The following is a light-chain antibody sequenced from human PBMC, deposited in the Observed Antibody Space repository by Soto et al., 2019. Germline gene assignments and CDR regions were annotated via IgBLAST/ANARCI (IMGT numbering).Light chain of an antibody. CDR2: AAS. CDR3: QQYNSYPIT. V-gene: IGKV1-16*02. J-gene: IGKJ5*01. CDR1: QGISTF. Sequence: DIQMTQSPSSLSASVGDTVTITCRASQGISTFLAWFQHIPGKAPKSLISAASSLKSGVPSKFSGSGSGTDFTLTISSLQPEDFATYYCQQYNSYPITFGQGKRLEIK.